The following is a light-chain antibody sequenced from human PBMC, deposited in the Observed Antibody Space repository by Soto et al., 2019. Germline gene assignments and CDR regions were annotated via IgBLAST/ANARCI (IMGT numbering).Light chain of an antibody. V-gene: IGKV1-39*01. J-gene: IGKJ1*01. CDR3: QQSYSIFRT. CDR1: QNIGNY. Sequence: DIQMTQSPSPLSASVGDRVTITCRASQNIGNYLNWYQHKPGNAPKLLIYSASTLQSGVPSRFSGSGSGTDFTLTISSLQPEDFTTFYCQQSYSIFRTFGQGTKVDIK. CDR2: SAS.